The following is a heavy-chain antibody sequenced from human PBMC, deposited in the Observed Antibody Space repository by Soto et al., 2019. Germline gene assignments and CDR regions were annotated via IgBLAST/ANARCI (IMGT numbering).Heavy chain of an antibody. CDR3: ARWPRSWCPSWFDY. Sequence: SETLSLTCTVSGGSISSYYWSWIRQPPGKGLEWIGYIYYSGSTNYNPSLKSRVTISVDTSKNQFSLKLSSVTAADTAVYYCARWPRSWCPSWFDYWGQGTLVTVPQ. V-gene: IGHV4-59*01. CDR1: GGSISSYY. J-gene: IGHJ4*02. CDR2: IYYSGST. D-gene: IGHD6-13*01.